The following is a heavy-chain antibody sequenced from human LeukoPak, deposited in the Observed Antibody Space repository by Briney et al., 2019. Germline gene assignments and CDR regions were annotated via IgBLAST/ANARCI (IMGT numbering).Heavy chain of an antibody. D-gene: IGHD4-17*01. V-gene: IGHV3-23*01. J-gene: IGHJ4*02. Sequence: PGRSLRLSCAASGFTFSSYAMSWVRQAPGKVLEWVSAISGSGGSTYYADSVKGRFTISRDNSKNTLYLQMNSLRAEDTAVYYCAKDVYGDYGGLDYWGQGTLVTVSS. CDR2: ISGSGGST. CDR1: GFTFSSYA. CDR3: AKDVYGDYGGLDY.